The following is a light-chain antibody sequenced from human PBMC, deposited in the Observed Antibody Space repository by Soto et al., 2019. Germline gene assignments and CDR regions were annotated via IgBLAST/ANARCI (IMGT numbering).Light chain of an antibody. Sequence: EIVMTQSPAALSVSPGERATLSCRASQSVSSNLAWYQQKPGQAPRLLIYGASTRATGIPVRFSGSGSGTECTLTISSLQSEDFAVYYCRQYNNWPSFTFGPGTKVDIK. J-gene: IGKJ3*01. CDR3: RQYNNWPSFT. CDR2: GAS. V-gene: IGKV3-15*01. CDR1: QSVSSN.